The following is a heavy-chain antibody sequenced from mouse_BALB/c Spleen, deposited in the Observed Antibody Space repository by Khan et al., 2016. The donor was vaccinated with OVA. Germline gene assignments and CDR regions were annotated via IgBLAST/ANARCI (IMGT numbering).Heavy chain of an antibody. CDR3: SISVYCSFAY. V-gene: IGHV1S29*02. D-gene: IGHD2-1*01. J-gene: IGHJ3*01. Sequence: EVQLQESGPEVVKPGSSVKMSCRASGYTFTDYSLDWVKQSHGKSLEWIGYIFPNTGDTVYNQKFKTKATLTVNISSSTAHMELRSLTSEVSAVYYCSISVYCSFAYWCQGTLVTVSA. CDR1: GYTFTDYS. CDR2: IFPNTGDT.